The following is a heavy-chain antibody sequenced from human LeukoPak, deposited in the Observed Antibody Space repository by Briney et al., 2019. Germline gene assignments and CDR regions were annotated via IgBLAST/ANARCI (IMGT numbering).Heavy chain of an antibody. J-gene: IGHJ4*02. CDR1: GFTFTTYW. V-gene: IGHV3-30*02. CDR2: IRYDGSNK. D-gene: IGHD3-22*01. CDR3: AKDSFGHDNDSSGDGDY. Sequence: PGESLRLSCAASGFTFTTYWMSWVGQAPGKGLEWVAFIRYDGSNKYYADSVKGRFTISRDNSKNTLYLQMNSLRAEDTAVYYCAKDSFGHDNDSSGDGDYWGQGTLVTVSS.